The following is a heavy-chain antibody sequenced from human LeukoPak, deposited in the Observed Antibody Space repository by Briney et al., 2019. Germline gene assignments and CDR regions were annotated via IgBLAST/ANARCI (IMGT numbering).Heavy chain of an antibody. Sequence: PGGSLRLSCAASGFTFSSCAMSWVRQAPGKGLEWVSTISGSGGSTYYADSVKGRFTISRDNSKNILYLQMNSLRAEDTAVYYCARAPGGYNFGSFDYWGQGTLVTVSS. D-gene: IGHD5-18*01. CDR2: ISGSGGST. CDR1: GFTFSSCA. J-gene: IGHJ4*02. V-gene: IGHV3-23*01. CDR3: ARAPGGYNFGSFDY.